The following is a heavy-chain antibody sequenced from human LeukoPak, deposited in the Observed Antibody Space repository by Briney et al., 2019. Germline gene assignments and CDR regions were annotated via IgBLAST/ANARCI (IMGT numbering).Heavy chain of an antibody. D-gene: IGHD1-14*01. CDR1: GFTVSSNY. CDR2: IYSGGST. V-gene: IGHV3-53*01. J-gene: IGHJ6*02. Sequence: GGSLRLSCAASGFTVSSNYMSWVRQAPGKGLEWVSVIYSGGSTYYAVSVKGRFTISRDNSKNTLYLQMNSLRAEDTAVYYCARSQSGRYYYGMDVWGQGTTVTVSS. CDR3: ARSQSGRYYYGMDV.